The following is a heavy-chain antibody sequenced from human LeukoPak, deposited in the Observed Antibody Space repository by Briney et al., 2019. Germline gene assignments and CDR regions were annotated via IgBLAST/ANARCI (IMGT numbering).Heavy chain of an antibody. CDR1: GYIFTSYG. CDR2: ISAYNGYT. D-gene: IGHD5-24*01. V-gene: IGHV1-18*01. CDR3: ARALARDVYNINWFDP. Sequence: GASVKVSCKTSGYIFTSYGIGWVRQAPGQGLEWMGWISAYNGYTNYAQNLQGRVTMTTDTSTSTAYMELTSLRSDDTAVYYCARALARDVYNINWFDPWGQGTLVTVSS. J-gene: IGHJ5*02.